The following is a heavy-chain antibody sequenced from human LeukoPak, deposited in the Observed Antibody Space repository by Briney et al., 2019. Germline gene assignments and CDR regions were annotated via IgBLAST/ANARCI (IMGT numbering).Heavy chain of an antibody. CDR2: IIPILGIA. J-gene: IGHJ4*02. V-gene: IGHV1-69*04. CDR3: ATDRFVLRYFRWLFY. Sequence: GASVKVSCKASGGTFSSYTISWVRQAPGQGLEWMGRIIPILGIANYAQKFQGRVTITADKSTSTAYMELSSLRSEDTAVYYCATDRFVLRYFRWLFYWGQGTLVTVSS. CDR1: GGTFSSYT. D-gene: IGHD3-9*01.